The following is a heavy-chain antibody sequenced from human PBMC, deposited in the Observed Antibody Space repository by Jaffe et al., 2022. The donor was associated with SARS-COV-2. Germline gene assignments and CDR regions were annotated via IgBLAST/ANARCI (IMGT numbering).Heavy chain of an antibody. CDR3: AREGRKNHFTVTTIDY. D-gene: IGHD4-17*01. V-gene: IGHV3-33*01. CDR2: IWYDGSNK. Sequence: QVQLVESGGGVVQPGRSLRLSCAASGFTFSSYGMHWVRQAPGKGLEWVAVIWYDGSNKYYADSVKGRFTISRDNSKNTLYLQMNSLRAEDTAVYYCAREGRKNHFTVTTIDYWGQGTLVTVSS. CDR1: GFTFSSYG. J-gene: IGHJ4*02.